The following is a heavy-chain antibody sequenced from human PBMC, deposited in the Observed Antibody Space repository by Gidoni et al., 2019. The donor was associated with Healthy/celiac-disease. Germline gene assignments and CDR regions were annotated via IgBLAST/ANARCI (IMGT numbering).Heavy chain of an antibody. Sequence: QVQLVESGGGVVQPGRSLRLSCAASGFTFSSYGMHWVRQAPGKGLEWVAVIWYDGSNKYYADSVKGRFTISRDNSKNTLYLQMNSLRAEDTAVYYCARPGLSFTVTTLIDYWGQGTLVTVSS. CDR1: GFTFSSYG. CDR3: ARPGLSFTVTTLIDY. V-gene: IGHV3-33*01. D-gene: IGHD4-17*01. J-gene: IGHJ4*02. CDR2: IWYDGSNK.